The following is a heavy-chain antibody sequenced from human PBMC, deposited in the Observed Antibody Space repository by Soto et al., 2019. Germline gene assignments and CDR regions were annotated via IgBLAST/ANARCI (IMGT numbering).Heavy chain of an antibody. D-gene: IGHD3-16*01. Sequence: SETLSLTCTVSGGSISSYYWSWIRQPPGKGLELIGYIYYSGSTNYNPSLKSRVTISVDTSKNQFSLKMSSVTAADTAVYYCARLGAQEIDPWGQGTLVTVSS. J-gene: IGHJ5*02. CDR3: ARLGAQEIDP. CDR1: GGSISSYY. CDR2: IYYSGST. V-gene: IGHV4-59*08.